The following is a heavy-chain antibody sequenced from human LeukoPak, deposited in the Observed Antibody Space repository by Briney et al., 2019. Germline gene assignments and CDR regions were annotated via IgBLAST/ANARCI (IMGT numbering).Heavy chain of an antibody. CDR1: GFTFSDYY. V-gene: IGHV3-11*01. CDR2: ISTSGLTK. D-gene: IGHD3-22*01. CDR3: AREDLQSSGFDY. J-gene: IGHJ4*02. Sequence: GGSLRLSCAASGFTFSDYYMSWIRQAPGRGLEWVSYISTSGLTKFYADSVEGRFTISRDDAENSLYLQINSLRAEDTAVYYCAREDLQSSGFDYWGQGTLVTVSS.